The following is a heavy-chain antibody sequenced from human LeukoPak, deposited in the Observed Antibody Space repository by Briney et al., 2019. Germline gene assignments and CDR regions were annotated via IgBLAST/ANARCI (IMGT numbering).Heavy chain of an antibody. CDR3: ARGEGATAPWFDP. D-gene: IGHD1-26*01. CDR2: IIPIFGTA. V-gene: IGHV1-69*06. Sequence: GASVKVSCKSSGGTFSSYAISWVRQAPGQGLEWMGGIIPIFGTANYAQKFQGRVTITADKSTSTAYMELSSLRSEDTAVYYCARGEGATAPWFDPWGQGTLVTVSS. CDR1: GGTFSSYA. J-gene: IGHJ5*02.